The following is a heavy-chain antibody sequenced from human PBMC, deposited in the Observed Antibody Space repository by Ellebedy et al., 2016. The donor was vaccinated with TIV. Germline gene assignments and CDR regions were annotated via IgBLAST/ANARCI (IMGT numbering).Heavy chain of an antibody. J-gene: IGHJ4*02. Sequence: GASLKISCAASGFTVSYNYMTWVRQAPGKGLMWVSRLDTDGSTTNYADSVKGRFTISRDNAKQTLYLQMNSLRAEDTAVYYCASSPHSSDSYWGQGTLVTVSS. CDR1: GFTVSYNY. D-gene: IGHD6-19*01. CDR3: ASSPHSSDSY. CDR2: LDTDGSTT. V-gene: IGHV3-74*01.